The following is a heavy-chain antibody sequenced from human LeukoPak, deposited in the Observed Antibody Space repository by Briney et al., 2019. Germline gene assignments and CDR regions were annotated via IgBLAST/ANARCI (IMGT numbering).Heavy chain of an antibody. D-gene: IGHD2/OR15-2a*01. J-gene: IGHJ4*02. CDR1: GFTFSSDE. CDR2: ISSSGRTI. Sequence: GECLRLSCAASGFTFSSDEMNWVRQAPGKGLEWVSYISSSGRTIYYADSVKGRFTVSRDNAKNSLYLQMNSLRAEDTAVYYCARGLLLDWGQGTLVTVSS. V-gene: IGHV3-48*03. CDR3: ARGLLLD.